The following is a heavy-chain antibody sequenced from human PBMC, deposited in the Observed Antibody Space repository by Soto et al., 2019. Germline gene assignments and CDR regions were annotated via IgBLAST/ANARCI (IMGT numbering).Heavy chain of an antibody. J-gene: IGHJ4*02. CDR2: INHSGST. CDR3: ARGWGRIFDY. V-gene: IGHV4-34*01. Sequence: QVQLQQWGAGLLKPSETLSLTCAVYGGSLSGYYWSWIRQPPGKGLGWIGEINHSGSTNYNPSLKXRVTISVDTSKHQFSLKLSSVTAADTAVYYCARGWGRIFDYWGQGTLVTVSS. CDR1: GGSLSGYY. D-gene: IGHD7-27*01.